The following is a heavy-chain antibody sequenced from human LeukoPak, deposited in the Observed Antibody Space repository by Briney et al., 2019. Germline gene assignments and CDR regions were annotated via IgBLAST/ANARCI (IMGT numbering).Heavy chain of an antibody. CDR2: IYYSGST. V-gene: IGHV4-61*01. Sequence: TSETLSLTCTVSGGSVSSGSYYWSWIRQPPGKGLEWIGYIYYSGSTNYNPSLKSRVTISVDTSKNQFSLKLSSVPAADTAVYYCASGLWDEWELPNPYYYYGMDVWGQGTTVTVSS. CDR3: ASGLWDEWELPNPYYYYGMDV. CDR1: GGSVSSGSYY. J-gene: IGHJ6*02. D-gene: IGHD1-26*01.